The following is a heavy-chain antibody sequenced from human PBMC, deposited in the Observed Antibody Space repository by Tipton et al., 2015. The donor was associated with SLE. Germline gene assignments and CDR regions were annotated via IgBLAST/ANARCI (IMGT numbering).Heavy chain of an antibody. D-gene: IGHD3-3*01. V-gene: IGHV4-34*01. CDR1: GESFSAYY. Sequence: KPSETLSLTCAVHGESFSAYYWTWIRQPPGKGLEWIGEINDSGGANYNPSLKSRVTMSVDTSKNQVSLKLTSVTAGDTALYYCARGITMFGVVRPYHYGMDVWGQGTTVTVSP. J-gene: IGHJ6*01. CDR3: ARGITMFGVVRPYHYGMDV. CDR2: INDSGGA.